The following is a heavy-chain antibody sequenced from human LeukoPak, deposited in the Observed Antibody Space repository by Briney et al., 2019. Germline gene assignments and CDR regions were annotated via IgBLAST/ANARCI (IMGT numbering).Heavy chain of an antibody. CDR2: IYYSGST. CDR3: ARGPQESVPAAGTIYYYYIDV. V-gene: IGHV4-59*01. J-gene: IGHJ6*03. CDR1: GGSISSYY. D-gene: IGHD6-13*01. Sequence: SETLSLTCTVSGGSISSYYWSWIRQPPGKGLEWIGYIYYSGSTNYNPSLKSRISISVDTSKNQFSLKLSSVTAADTAVYYCARGPQESVPAAGTIYYYYIDVCGKGTTVTVSS.